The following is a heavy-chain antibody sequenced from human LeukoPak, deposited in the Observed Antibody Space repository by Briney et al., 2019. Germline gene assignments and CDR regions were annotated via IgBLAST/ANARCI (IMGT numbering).Heavy chain of an antibody. CDR3: AGYYDSSGYYWGFDP. CDR1: GYTFTGYY. CDR2: INPNSGGT. V-gene: IGHV1-2*02. D-gene: IGHD3-22*01. Sequence: GASVKVSCKASGYTFTGYYMHWVRQAPGQGLEWMGWINPNSGGTNYAQKFQGRVTMTRDTSISTAYMELSRLRSDDTAVYYCAGYYDSSGYYWGFDPWGQGTLVTVSS. J-gene: IGHJ5*02.